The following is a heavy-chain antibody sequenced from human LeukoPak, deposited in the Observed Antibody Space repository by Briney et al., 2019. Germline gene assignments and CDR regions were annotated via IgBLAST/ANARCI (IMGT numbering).Heavy chain of an antibody. CDR2: IYYSGST. D-gene: IGHD4-17*01. V-gene: IGHV4-39*01. Sequence: EASETLSLTCTVSGGSISSSSYYWGWIRQPPGKGLEWIGSIYYSGSTYYNPSLKSRVTISVDTSKNQFSLKLSSVTAADTAVYYCARHLADTVTSDIPYYFDYWGQGTLVTVSS. J-gene: IGHJ4*02. CDR3: ARHLADTVTSDIPYYFDY. CDR1: GGSISSSSYY.